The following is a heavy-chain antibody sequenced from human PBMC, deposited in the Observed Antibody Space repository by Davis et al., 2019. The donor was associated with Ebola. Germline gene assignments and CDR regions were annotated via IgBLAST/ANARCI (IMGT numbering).Heavy chain of an antibody. D-gene: IGHD3-10*01. CDR1: GFTFSSYA. V-gene: IGHV3-64*01. Sequence: GESLKISCAASGFTFSSYAMHWVRQAPGKGLEYVSAISSNGGSTYYANSVKGRFTISRDNSKNTLYLQMGSLRAEDMAVYYCARDYAQPEFNYYYYGMDVWGQGTTVTVSS. CDR3: ARDYAQPEFNYYYYGMDV. CDR2: ISSNGGST. J-gene: IGHJ6*02.